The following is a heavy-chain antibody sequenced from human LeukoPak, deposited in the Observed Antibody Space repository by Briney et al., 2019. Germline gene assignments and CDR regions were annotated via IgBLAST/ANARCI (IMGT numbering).Heavy chain of an antibody. CDR3: ASLGPGYSGYYFDS. V-gene: IGHV3-11*06. CDR1: GFTFSDYY. D-gene: IGHD5-12*01. Sequence: KPGGSLRLSCAASGFTFSDYYMSWIRQAPGKGLELVSYISISSSYTNYGDSVKGRFTTSRDNAKNSLFLQMNSLRGEDTAVYYCASLGPGYSGYYFDSWGQGTLVTVSS. CDR2: ISISSSYT. J-gene: IGHJ4*02.